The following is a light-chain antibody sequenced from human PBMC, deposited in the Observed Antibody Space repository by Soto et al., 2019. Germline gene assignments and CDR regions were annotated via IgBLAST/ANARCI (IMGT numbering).Light chain of an antibody. CDR2: AAS. CDR1: QSISSW. Sequence: DIQMTQSPSTLSASVGDRVTITCRASQSISSWLAWYQQKPGKAPKLLIYAASTLEIGVPSRFSGSGSGTDFTLTISSLQTDDFATYFCQQYNTYSAFGQGTRLEIK. V-gene: IGKV1-5*01. J-gene: IGKJ2*01. CDR3: QQYNTYSA.